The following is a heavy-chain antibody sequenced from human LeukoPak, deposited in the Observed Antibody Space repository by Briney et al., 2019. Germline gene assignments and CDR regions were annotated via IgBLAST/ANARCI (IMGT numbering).Heavy chain of an antibody. J-gene: IGHJ4*02. D-gene: IGHD2-21*02. Sequence: EESLTLSCAASGFTFSSYAMSWVRQAPRKGLEWVSAITGSGGSTYYADSVNGRFTISRDNSKNTLYLQMNSLRAEDTAVYYCAKAPMYCGGDCYLDYWGQGTLVTVSS. CDR1: GFTFSSYA. CDR3: AKAPMYCGGDCYLDY. V-gene: IGHV3-23*01. CDR2: ITGSGGST.